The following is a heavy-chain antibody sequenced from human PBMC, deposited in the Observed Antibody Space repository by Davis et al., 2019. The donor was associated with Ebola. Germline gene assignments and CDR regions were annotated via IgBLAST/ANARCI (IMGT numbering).Heavy chain of an antibody. CDR2: INPNSGGT. J-gene: IGHJ6*02. D-gene: IGHD4-17*01. Sequence: ASVKVSCKASGYTFTGYYMHWVRQAPGQGLEWMGWINPNSGGTNYAQKFQGRVTMTRDTSISTAYMELSSLRSEDTAVYYCATVTTVRDSYYYYGMDVWGQGTTVTVSS. V-gene: IGHV1-2*02. CDR1: GYTFTGYY. CDR3: ATVTTVRDSYYYYGMDV.